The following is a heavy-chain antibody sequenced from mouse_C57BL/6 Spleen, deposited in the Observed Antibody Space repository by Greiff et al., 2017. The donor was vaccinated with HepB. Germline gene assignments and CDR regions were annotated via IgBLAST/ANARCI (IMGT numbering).Heavy chain of an antibody. Sequence: EVKLVESGGDLVKPGGSLKLSCAASGFTFSSYGMSWVRQTPDKRLEWVATISSGGSYTYYPDSVKGRFTISRDNAKNTLYLQMSSLKSEDTAMYYCARRDSNHPFDYWGQGTTLTVSS. V-gene: IGHV5-6*02. CDR2: ISSGGSYT. D-gene: IGHD2-5*01. CDR1: GFTFSSYG. J-gene: IGHJ2*01. CDR3: ARRDSNHPFDY.